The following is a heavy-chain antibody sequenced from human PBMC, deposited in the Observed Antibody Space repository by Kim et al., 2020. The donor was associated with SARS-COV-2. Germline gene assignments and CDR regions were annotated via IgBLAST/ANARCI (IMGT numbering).Heavy chain of an antibody. D-gene: IGHD2-2*01. V-gene: IGHV4-39*07. CDR3: ARDGVRNQRGAFDI. Sequence: SETLSLTCTVSGGSISSSSYYWGWIRQPPGKGLEWIGSIYYSGSTYYNPSLKSRVTISVDTSKNQFSLKLSSVTAADTAVYYCARDGVRNQRGAFDIWG. CDR1: GGSISSSSYY. CDR2: IYYSGST. J-gene: IGHJ3*02.